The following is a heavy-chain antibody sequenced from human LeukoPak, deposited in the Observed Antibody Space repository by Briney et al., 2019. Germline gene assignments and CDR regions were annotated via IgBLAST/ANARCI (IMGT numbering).Heavy chain of an antibody. D-gene: IGHD3-22*01. V-gene: IGHV4-30-4*01. CDR1: GGSISSGDYY. J-gene: IGHJ4*02. CDR3: ARVYYYDNSGYGKDYFDY. CDR2: IYYSGST. Sequence: PSQTLSLTCTVSGGSISSGDYYWSWIRQPPGKGLEWIGYIYYSGSTYYNPSLKSRVTISVDTSKNQFSLTLSSVTAADTAVYYCARVYYYDNSGYGKDYFDYWGQGTLVTVSS.